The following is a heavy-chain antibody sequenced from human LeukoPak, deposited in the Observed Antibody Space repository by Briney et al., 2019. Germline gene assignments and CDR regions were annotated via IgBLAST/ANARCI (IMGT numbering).Heavy chain of an antibody. Sequence: GGSLRLSCEAPGFTLSSYAMSWVRQAPGKGLKWVSGIGASGGSTYYADSVKGRFTISRDNSKNTLYLQMNSLRTEDTAVYYCAKAEGYDILTGLDYWGQGTLVTVSS. J-gene: IGHJ4*02. CDR3: AKAEGYDILTGLDY. CDR2: IGASGGST. V-gene: IGHV3-23*01. CDR1: GFTLSSYA. D-gene: IGHD3-9*01.